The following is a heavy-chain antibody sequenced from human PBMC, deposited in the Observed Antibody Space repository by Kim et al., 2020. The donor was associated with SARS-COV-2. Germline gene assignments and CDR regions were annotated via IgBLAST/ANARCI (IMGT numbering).Heavy chain of an antibody. D-gene: IGHD6-13*01. J-gene: IGHJ4*02. Sequence: GGSLRLSCAASGFTFDDYAMHWVRQAPGKGLEWVSGISWNSGSIGYADSVKGRFTISRDNAKNSLYLQMNSLRAEDTALYYCAKDRGSSSWYDYFDYWGQRTLVRVSS. V-gene: IGHV3-9*01. CDR3: AKDRGSSSWYDYFDY. CDR1: GFTFDDYA. CDR2: ISWNSGSI.